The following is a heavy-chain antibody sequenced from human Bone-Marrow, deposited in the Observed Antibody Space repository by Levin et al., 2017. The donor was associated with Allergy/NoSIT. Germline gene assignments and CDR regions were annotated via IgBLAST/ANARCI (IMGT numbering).Heavy chain of an antibody. CDR1: GYTFTGYY. Sequence: ASVKVSCKASGYTFTGYYMHWVRQAPGQGLEWMGWINPNSGGTNYAQNFQGRVTMTRDTSITTAYMDLSRLRSDDTAVYYCAIWHSSGLYYFDYWGQGTLVTVSS. D-gene: IGHD3-22*01. CDR3: AIWHSSGLYYFDY. CDR2: INPNSGGT. J-gene: IGHJ4*02. V-gene: IGHV1-2*02.